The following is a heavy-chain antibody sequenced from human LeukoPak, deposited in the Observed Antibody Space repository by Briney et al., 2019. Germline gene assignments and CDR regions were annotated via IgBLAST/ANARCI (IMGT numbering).Heavy chain of an antibody. CDR3: VMGQWEPKGTY. D-gene: IGHD1-26*01. Sequence: PSETLSLTCAVYGVSFRGYYWMRVRQSPGKGLEWIGEINHSGGSNYSPSLKSRVTISIDTSRSQFSLKLTSVTAADTAVYYCVMGQWEPKGTYWGQGTLVTISS. J-gene: IGHJ4*02. V-gene: IGHV4-34*01. CDR1: GVSFRGYY. CDR2: INHSGGS.